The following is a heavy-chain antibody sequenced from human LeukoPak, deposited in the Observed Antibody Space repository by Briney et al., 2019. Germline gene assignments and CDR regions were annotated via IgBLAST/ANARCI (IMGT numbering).Heavy chain of an antibody. Sequence: GASVTVSCKVSGYTLTELSMHWVRQAPGKGLEWMGGFDPEDGETIYAQKFQGRVTMTEDTSTDTAYMELSSLRSEDTAVYYCATVRLFHCSGGSCYDYWGQGTLVTVS. CDR1: GYTLTELS. D-gene: IGHD2-15*01. CDR2: FDPEDGET. J-gene: IGHJ4*02. CDR3: ATVRLFHCSGGSCYDY. V-gene: IGHV1-24*01.